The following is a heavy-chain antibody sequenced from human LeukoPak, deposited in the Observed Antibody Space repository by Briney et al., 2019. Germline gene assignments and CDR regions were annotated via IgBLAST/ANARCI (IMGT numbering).Heavy chain of an antibody. CDR1: GFTFSSYS. J-gene: IGHJ4*02. CDR3: ARVDTAMVTDY. Sequence: GGSLRLSCAASGFTFSSYSMNWVRQAPGKGLEWVSSISGSSSYIYYADSVKGRFTISRDNAKNSLYLQMNSLRAEDTAVYYCARVDTAMVTDYWGQGTLVTVSS. D-gene: IGHD5-18*01. CDR2: ISGSSSYI. V-gene: IGHV3-21*01.